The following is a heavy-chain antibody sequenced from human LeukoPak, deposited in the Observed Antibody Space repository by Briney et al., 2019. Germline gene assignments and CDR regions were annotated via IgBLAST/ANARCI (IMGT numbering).Heavy chain of an antibody. CDR1: GYTFTGYY. CDR2: INPNSGGT. Sequence: ASVKVSCKASGYTFTGYYMHWVRQAPGQGLEWMGWINPNSGGTNYAQKFQGRVTMTRDTSISTAYMELSRLRSDDTAVYYCARGFLRVQDFWSGYYSYWGQGTLVTVSS. V-gene: IGHV1-2*02. CDR3: ARGFLRVQDFWSGYYSY. J-gene: IGHJ4*02. D-gene: IGHD3-3*01.